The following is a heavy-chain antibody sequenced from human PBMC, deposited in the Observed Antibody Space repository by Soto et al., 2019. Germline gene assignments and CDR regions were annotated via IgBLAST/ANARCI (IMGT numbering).Heavy chain of an antibody. Sequence: QVQLVESGGGVVQPGRSLRLSCAASGFTFSSYGMHWVRQAPGKGLEWVAVIWYDGSNKYYADSVKGRFTISRDNSKNTLYLQMNSLRAEDTAVYYCARDNGLHLGELSATLDYWGQGTLDTVSS. V-gene: IGHV3-33*01. D-gene: IGHD3-16*02. J-gene: IGHJ4*02. CDR1: GFTFSSYG. CDR2: IWYDGSNK. CDR3: ARDNGLHLGELSATLDY.